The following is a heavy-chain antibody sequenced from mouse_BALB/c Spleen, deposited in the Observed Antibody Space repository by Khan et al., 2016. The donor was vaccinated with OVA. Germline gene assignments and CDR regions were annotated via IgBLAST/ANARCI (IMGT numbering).Heavy chain of an antibody. CDR2: INNYTGEP. Sequence: QIQLVQSGPGLKKPGETVKISCKASGYTFTNYGMTWVKQAPGKGLKRMGWINNYTGEPTYADDFKGRFAFSLATSASTPTLQINNLKMKDMATYFCARYGSDNYCDYWGQGTTLTVSS. V-gene: IGHV9-1*02. CDR3: ARYGSDNYCDY. CDR1: GYTFTNYG. J-gene: IGHJ2*01. D-gene: IGHD1-1*01.